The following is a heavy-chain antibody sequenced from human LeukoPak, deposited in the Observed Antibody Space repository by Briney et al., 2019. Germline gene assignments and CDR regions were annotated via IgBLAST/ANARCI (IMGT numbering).Heavy chain of an antibody. CDR1: GASVSSGGSS. CDR3: ARDSYGLGSNYFDP. Sequence: PSETLSLTCAVTGASVSSGGSSWAWIRQPPGKGLEWIGYIYHIVNTFYNPSLQIRVTISVDRAKNQVSLRLTSVTAADTAVYYCARDSYGLGSNYFDPWGQGTQVTVSS. D-gene: IGHD3-10*01. J-gene: IGHJ5*02. CDR2: IYHIVNT. V-gene: IGHV4-30-2*01.